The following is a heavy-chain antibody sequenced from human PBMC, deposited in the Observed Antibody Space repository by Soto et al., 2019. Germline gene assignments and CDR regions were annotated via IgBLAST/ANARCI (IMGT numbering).Heavy chain of an antibody. CDR1: GYTFTNYG. CDR2: ISVYNDNT. D-gene: IGHD5-18*01. V-gene: IGHV1-18*01. J-gene: IGHJ6*02. CDR3: ARSGSYNSYYYYYYGMDV. Sequence: QVQLVQSGAEVKKPGASVKVSCKASGYTFTNYGITWVQQAPGQGLEWMGWISVYNDNTNYAQKLQGRVTMTTDTSTSTAYMELRSLRSDDTAVYYCARSGSYNSYYYYYYGMDVWGQGTTVTVSS.